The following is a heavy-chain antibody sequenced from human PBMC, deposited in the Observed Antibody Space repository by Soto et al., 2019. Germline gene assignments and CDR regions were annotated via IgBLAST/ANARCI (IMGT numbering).Heavy chain of an antibody. D-gene: IGHD3-9*01. CDR1: GFTFSSYA. CDR2: ISYDGSNK. V-gene: IGHV3-30-3*01. Sequence: VQLVESGGGVVQPGRSLRLSCAASGFTFSSYAMHWVRQAPGKGLEWVAVISYDGSNKYYADSVKGRFTISRDNSKNTLYLQMNSLRAEDTAVYYCARDSDYDILTAGGMDVWGQGTTVTVSS. CDR3: ARDSDYDILTAGGMDV. J-gene: IGHJ6*02.